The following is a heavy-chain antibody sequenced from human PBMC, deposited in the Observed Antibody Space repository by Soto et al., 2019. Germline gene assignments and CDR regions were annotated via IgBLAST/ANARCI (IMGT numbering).Heavy chain of an antibody. CDR3: ASEMEGYCSGGSWPPDCCDY. V-gene: IGHV3-48*01. D-gene: IGHD2-15*01. CDR1: GFTFSSYS. CDR2: ISSSSSTI. Sequence: EVQLVESGGGLVQPGGSLRLSCAASGFTFSSYSMNWVRQAPGKGLEWVSYISSSSSTIYYADSVKGRFTISRDNAKNPRYLQMNSRGAGATAVYYGASEMEGYCSGGSWPPDCCDYWGQGTLVTVSS. J-gene: IGHJ4*02.